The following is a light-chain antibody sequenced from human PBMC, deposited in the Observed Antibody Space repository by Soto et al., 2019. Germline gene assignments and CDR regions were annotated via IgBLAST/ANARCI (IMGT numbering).Light chain of an antibody. Sequence: EIVLTQSPATLSLSPGERATLSCRASQSVSVYLAWFQQKPGQPPRLLIYDASKRATGIPPRFSGSGSAKDFTLTISSLEPEDFAAYYCHQRSKGPPWTFRKGTKA. CDR2: DAS. J-gene: IGKJ1*01. CDR1: QSVSVY. V-gene: IGKV3-11*01. CDR3: HQRSKGPPWT.